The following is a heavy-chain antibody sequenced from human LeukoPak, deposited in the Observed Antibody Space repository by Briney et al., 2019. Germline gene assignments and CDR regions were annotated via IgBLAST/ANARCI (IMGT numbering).Heavy chain of an antibody. D-gene: IGHD3-3*01. J-gene: IGHJ6*02. CDR3: ARDLGVYDFWSGYYYGMDV. CDR1: GGSISSYY. CDR2: IYYSGST. Sequence: SETLSLTCTVSGGSISSYYWSWIRQPPGKGLEWIGYIYYSGSTNYNPSLKSRVTISVDTSKNQFSLKLSSVTAADTAVYYCARDLGVYDFWSGYYYGMDVWGQGTTVTVSS. V-gene: IGHV4-59*01.